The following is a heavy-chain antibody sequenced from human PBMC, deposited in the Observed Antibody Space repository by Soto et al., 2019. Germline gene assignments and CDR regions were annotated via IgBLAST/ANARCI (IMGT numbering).Heavy chain of an antibody. J-gene: IGHJ6*02. V-gene: IGHV1-69*06. CDR1: GGTFSSYA. D-gene: IGHD3-10*01. CDR3: ARGDYYGSGSYYTDYYYGMDV. Sequence: SVKVSCKASGGTFSSYAISWVRQAPGQGLEWMGGIIPIFGTANYARKFQGRVTITADKSTSTAYMELSSLRSEDTAVYYCARGDYYGSGSYYTDYYYGMDVWGQGTTVTVSS. CDR2: IIPIFGTA.